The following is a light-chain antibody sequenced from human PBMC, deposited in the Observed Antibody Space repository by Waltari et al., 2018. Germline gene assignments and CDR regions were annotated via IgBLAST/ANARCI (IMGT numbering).Light chain of an antibody. J-gene: IGKJ2*01. V-gene: IGKV3-20*01. Sequence: EIVLTQSPGTLSLSPGERATLSCTASQSVSSSYLAWYQQKPGQAPRLLIYGASSMATGIPDRCSGSGSGTDFTLTISRLEPEDFAVYYCQQSGSSQTFGQGTKLDIK. CDR2: GAS. CDR3: QQSGSSQT. CDR1: QSVSSSY.